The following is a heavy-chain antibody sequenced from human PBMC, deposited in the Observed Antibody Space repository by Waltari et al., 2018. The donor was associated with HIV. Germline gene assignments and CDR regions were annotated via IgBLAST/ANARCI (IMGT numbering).Heavy chain of an antibody. J-gene: IGHJ3*02. CDR3: ARDYYDSSGYSPEDAFDI. D-gene: IGHD3-22*01. Sequence: EVQLGEYGGGLVQPGGSLRLSCAASGFTVSSNYMSWVRQAPGMGLEWVSVIYGGGSTYYANYVKGRITISRDNSKNTLYLQMNSLRAEDTAVYYCARDYYDSSGYSPEDAFDIWGQGTMVTVSS. CDR2: IYGGGST. V-gene: IGHV3-66*02. CDR1: GFTVSSNY.